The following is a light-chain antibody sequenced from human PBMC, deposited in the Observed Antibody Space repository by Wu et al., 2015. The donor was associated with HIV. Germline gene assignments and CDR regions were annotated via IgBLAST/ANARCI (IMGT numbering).Light chain of an antibody. V-gene: IGKV3-20*01. Sequence: EIVLTQSPGTLSLSPGERATLSCRASQSVSSSYLAWYQQKPGQAPRLLIYGASSRATGIPGRFSGSGSGTDFTLTISRLEPEDFAVYYCQQYGSSPPYSFGQGPSWRSN. CDR1: QSVSSSY. CDR3: QQYGSSPPYS. J-gene: IGKJ2*03. CDR2: GAS.